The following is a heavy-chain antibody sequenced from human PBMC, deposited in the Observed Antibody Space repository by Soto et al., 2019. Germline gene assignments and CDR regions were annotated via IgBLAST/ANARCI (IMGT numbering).Heavy chain of an antibody. D-gene: IGHD3-16*02. CDR2: IRSNGYGGTT. CDR3: TRRSYIWGSYRYTPFDY. CDR1: GFTFGDYS. V-gene: IGHV3-49*03. J-gene: IGHJ4*02. Sequence: GGSLRLSCTGSGFTFGDYSMSWFRQAPGKGLEWVGFIRSNGYGGTTEYGASVKGRFSTSRDDPKSIAYLQMNSLKTEDTAVYYCTRRSYIWGSYRYTPFDYWGQGTLVTVSS.